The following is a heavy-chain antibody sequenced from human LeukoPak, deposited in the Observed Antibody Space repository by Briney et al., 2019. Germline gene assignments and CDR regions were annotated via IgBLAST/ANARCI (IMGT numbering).Heavy chain of an antibody. D-gene: IGHD2-15*01. Sequence: PGGSLRLSCAASGFTFSSYAMHWVRQAPGKGLEWVAVISYDGSNKYYADSVKGRFTISRDNPKNTLYLQMNSLRAEDTAVYYCARGLKKVVAATVYFDYWGQGTLVTVSS. CDR2: ISYDGSNK. CDR3: ARGLKKVVAATVYFDY. J-gene: IGHJ4*02. V-gene: IGHV3-30*04. CDR1: GFTFSSYA.